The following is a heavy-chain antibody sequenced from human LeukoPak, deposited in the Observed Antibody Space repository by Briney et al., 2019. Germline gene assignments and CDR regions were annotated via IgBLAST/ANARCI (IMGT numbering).Heavy chain of an antibody. CDR3: TTGTY. CDR1: GVTFSNPW. CDR2: IRSKTDGGTA. Sequence: PGGSLRLSCAASGVTFSNPWMSWVRQAPGQGLEWFGRIRSKTDGGTADYAAPVKDRIIISRDDSKNTLYLQMNSLKNEATAVYYCTTGTYWGQGTLVTVSS. J-gene: IGHJ4*02. V-gene: IGHV3-15*01.